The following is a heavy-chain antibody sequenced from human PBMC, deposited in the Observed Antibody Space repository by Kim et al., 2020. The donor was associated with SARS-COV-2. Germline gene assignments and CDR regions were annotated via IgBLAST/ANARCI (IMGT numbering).Heavy chain of an antibody. D-gene: IGHD5-12*01. CDR3: AKQGYIFELNTYSGMDL. CDR1: GFTFSNYG. CDR2: ISYGGSTK. Sequence: GGSLRLSCAASGFTFSNYGMHWVRQAPGKGLEWVAFISYGGSTKQELYSLKGRFNVSRHYSKNTQYQQMNSLTAEDTAVYYCAKQGYIFELNTYSGMDLWGQGTTVTVSS. J-gene: IGHJ6*02. V-gene: IGHV3-30*18.